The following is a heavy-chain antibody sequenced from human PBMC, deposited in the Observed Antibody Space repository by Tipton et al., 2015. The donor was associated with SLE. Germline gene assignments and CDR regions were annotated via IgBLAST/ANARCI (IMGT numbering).Heavy chain of an antibody. D-gene: IGHD6-19*01. Sequence: TLSLTCTVSGGSISSSSYYWGWIRQPPGEGLDWIGSIYYSGTTYYNPSLKSRVTMSVDTSKKQFSLKLTSVTAADTAVYYCARYNSPSWFDPWGQGTLVTVSS. CDR3: ARYNSPSWFDP. J-gene: IGHJ5*02. CDR2: IYYSGTT. V-gene: IGHV4-39*07. CDR1: GGSISSSSYY.